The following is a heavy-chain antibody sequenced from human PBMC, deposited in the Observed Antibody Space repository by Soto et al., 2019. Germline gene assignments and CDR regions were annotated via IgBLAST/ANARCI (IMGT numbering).Heavy chain of an antibody. D-gene: IGHD3-22*01. V-gene: IGHV1-69*06. CDR3: ARSLHYYDSSGYPDY. CDR2: IIPIFGTA. CDR1: GGTFSSYA. Sequence: LVKVSCTASGGTFSSYAIIWVRQAPGQGLEWMGGIIPIFGTANYAQEFHGRVTITADKSTSTAYMELSSRRSEDTAVYCCARSLHYYDSSGYPDYWGQGTLVTVSS. J-gene: IGHJ4*02.